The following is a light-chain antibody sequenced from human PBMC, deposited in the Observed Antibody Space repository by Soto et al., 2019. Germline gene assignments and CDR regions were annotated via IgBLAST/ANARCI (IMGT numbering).Light chain of an antibody. J-gene: IGKJ5*01. CDR2: GAS. Sequence: EIVMTQSPATLSVSPEERATLSCRASQSVSSNLAWYQQKPGQAPRLLIYGASTRATGIPARFSGSGSGTEFTLTISSLQSEDFAVYYCQQYGSSPPVTFGQGTRLEIK. CDR3: QQYGSSPPVT. V-gene: IGKV3-15*01. CDR1: QSVSSN.